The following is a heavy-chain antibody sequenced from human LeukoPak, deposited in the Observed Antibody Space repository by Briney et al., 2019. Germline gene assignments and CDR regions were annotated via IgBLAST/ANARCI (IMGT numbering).Heavy chain of an antibody. CDR1: GYSFTSYW. Sequence: GESLKISCKGSGYSFTSYWIGWVRQMPGKGLEWMGIIYPGDSDTRYSPSFQGQVTISADKSISTAYLQWSSLKASDTAMYYCARVKGRGSGWYYFDYWGQGTLVTVSS. V-gene: IGHV5-51*01. CDR2: IYPGDSDT. J-gene: IGHJ4*02. CDR3: ARVKGRGSGWYYFDY. D-gene: IGHD6-13*01.